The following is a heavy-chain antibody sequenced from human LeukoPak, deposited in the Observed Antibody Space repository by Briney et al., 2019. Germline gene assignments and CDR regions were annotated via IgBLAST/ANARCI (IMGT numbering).Heavy chain of an antibody. Sequence: GGSLRLSCAASGFTFSNYDMHWVRQAPGKGLEWVSAISSSSSYIYYADSIEGRFTISRDNAENSLYLQMNSLRAVDTAVYFCAKGEEKATITASDSWGQGTLVTVSS. CDR1: GFTFSNYD. CDR2: ISSSSSYI. D-gene: IGHD5-24*01. V-gene: IGHV3-21*01. J-gene: IGHJ4*02. CDR3: AKGEEKATITASDS.